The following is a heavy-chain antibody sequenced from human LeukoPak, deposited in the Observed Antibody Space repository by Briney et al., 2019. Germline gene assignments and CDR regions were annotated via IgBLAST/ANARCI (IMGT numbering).Heavy chain of an antibody. D-gene: IGHD5-18*01. J-gene: IGHJ4*02. CDR1: GFSFSDYY. CDR3: TREGKFYGYGRGDFDY. V-gene: IGHV3-11*04. CDR2: ISSSGSTI. Sequence: KPGGSLRLSCAASGFSFSDYYMSWIRQAPGKGLEWVSYISSSGSTIYYADSVKGRFTISRDNAKNSLYLQMNSLRVEDTAVYYCTREGKFYGYGRGDFDYWGQGTLVTVSS.